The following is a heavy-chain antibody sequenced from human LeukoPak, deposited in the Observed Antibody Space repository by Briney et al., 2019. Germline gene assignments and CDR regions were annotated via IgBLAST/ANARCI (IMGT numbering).Heavy chain of an antibody. J-gene: IGHJ4*02. D-gene: IGHD1-1*01. CDR1: GGSISSGGYS. CDR3: ARAVEMATTGFDY. V-gene: IGHV4-31*03. Sequence: SETLSPTCTVSGGSISSGGYSWSWIRQHPGKGLEWIGYIYYSGSTYYNPSLKSRVTISVDTSKNQFSLKLSSVTAADTAVYYCARAVEMATTGFDYWGQGTLVTVSS. CDR2: IYYSGST.